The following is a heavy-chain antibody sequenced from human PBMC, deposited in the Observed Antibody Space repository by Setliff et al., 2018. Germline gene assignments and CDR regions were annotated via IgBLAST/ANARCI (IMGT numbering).Heavy chain of an antibody. J-gene: IGHJ4*02. CDR3: ATDAYYDSLGYVF. CDR2: IKSTIDGGAI. V-gene: IGHV3-15*01. CDR1: GFTFSNAW. Sequence: GGSLRLSCAASGFTFSNAWMSWVRQAPGKGLEWVGRIKSTIDGGAIDYAAPVKGRFTISRDDSKNTLYLQMNSLKIDDTAVYYCATDAYYDSLGYVFWGQGTRVTVSS. D-gene: IGHD3-16*01.